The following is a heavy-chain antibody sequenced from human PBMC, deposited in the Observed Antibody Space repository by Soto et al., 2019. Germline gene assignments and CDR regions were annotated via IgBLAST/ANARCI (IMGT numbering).Heavy chain of an antibody. V-gene: IGHV3-7*03. D-gene: IGHD1-26*01. CDR2: IKQDGSEK. CDR1: GFTFSSYW. Sequence: EVQLVESGGGLVQPGGSLRLSCAASGFTFSSYWMSWVRQAPGKGLEWVANIKQDGSEKYYVDSVKGRFTISRDNAKNSLYLQMNILRAEDTAVYYCARGGELLPSYFDRWGRGTLVNVSS. J-gene: IGHJ2*01. CDR3: ARGGELLPSYFDR.